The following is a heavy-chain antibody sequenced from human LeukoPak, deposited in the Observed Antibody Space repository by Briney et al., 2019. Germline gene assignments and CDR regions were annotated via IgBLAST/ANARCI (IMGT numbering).Heavy chain of an antibody. D-gene: IGHD6-13*01. CDR1: GGSFSGYY. CDR2: INHSGST. Sequence: KPSETLSLTCAVYGGSFSGYYWSLIRQPPGKGLEWIGEINHSGSTNYNPSLKSRVTISVDTSKNQFSLKLSSVTAADTAVYYCARVGSSWRNWFDPWGQGTLVTVSS. CDR3: ARVGSSWRNWFDP. J-gene: IGHJ5*02. V-gene: IGHV4-34*01.